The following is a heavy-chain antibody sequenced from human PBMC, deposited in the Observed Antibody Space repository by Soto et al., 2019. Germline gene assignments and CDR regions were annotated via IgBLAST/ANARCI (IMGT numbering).Heavy chain of an antibody. Sequence: SETLSLTCNVSGGSVSSGDYFWSWLRQPPGKGLEWIGNIYYSGTTNYNPSLKSRVTLSVDMSRNQFYLQLNSVAAADTAVYYCARAVTFGKNAFDIWGQGTMVTVSS. CDR1: GGSVSSGDYF. CDR3: ARAVTFGKNAFDI. D-gene: IGHD2-21*02. J-gene: IGHJ3*02. CDR2: IYYSGTT. V-gene: IGHV4-61*08.